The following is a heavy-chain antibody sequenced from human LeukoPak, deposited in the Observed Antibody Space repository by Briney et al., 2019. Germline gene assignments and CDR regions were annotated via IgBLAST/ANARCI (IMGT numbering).Heavy chain of an antibody. D-gene: IGHD3-22*01. CDR1: GFTLSSYW. CDR3: ARRAGDYSHPYDY. CDR2: IKQDGSRK. Sequence: GGSLRLSCAASGFTLSSYWMSWVRQAPGKGLEWVANIKQDGSRKYYVDSVKGRFTISRDNSKNTVHLQMNSLRAEDTAMYYCARRAGDYSHPYDYWGQGTLVTVSS. V-gene: IGHV3-7*03. J-gene: IGHJ4*02.